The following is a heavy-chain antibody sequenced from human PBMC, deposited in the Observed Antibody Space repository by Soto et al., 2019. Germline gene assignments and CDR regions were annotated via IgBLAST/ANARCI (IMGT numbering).Heavy chain of an antibody. CDR2: IIPIFGTA. Sequence: GASVKVSCKASGGTFSSYAISWVRQAPGQGLEWMGGIIPIFGTANYGQKFQGRVTITADKSTSTAYMELSSLRSEDTAVYYCARLEWSTNWFDPWGQGTLVTVSS. CDR3: ARLEWSTNWFDP. J-gene: IGHJ5*02. V-gene: IGHV1-69*06. CDR1: GGTFSSYA. D-gene: IGHD3-3*01.